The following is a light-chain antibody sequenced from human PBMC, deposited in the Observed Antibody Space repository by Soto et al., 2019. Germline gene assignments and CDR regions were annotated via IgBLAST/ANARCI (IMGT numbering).Light chain of an antibody. J-gene: IGLJ1*01. Sequence: QSVLTQPASVSGSPGQSITISCTGTSSDIGAYDYVSWYQQYPGRVPKLLIHEVTNRPSGVSDRFSGSKSGNTASLTISGLQTEDEADYYCSSHAGSSAFYVFGTGNKVTVL. V-gene: IGLV2-14*01. CDR1: SSDIGAYDY. CDR3: SSHAGSSAFYV. CDR2: EVT.